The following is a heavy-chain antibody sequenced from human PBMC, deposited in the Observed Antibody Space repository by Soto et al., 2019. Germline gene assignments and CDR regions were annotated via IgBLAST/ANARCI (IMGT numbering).Heavy chain of an antibody. CDR3: AGGLGITRGRGARGNWFDP. D-gene: IGHD3-10*01. CDR1: GGSFSGYY. J-gene: IGHJ5*02. Sequence: PSETLSLTCAVYGGSFSGYYWSWIRQPPGKGLEWIGEINHSGSTNYNPSLKSRVTISVDTSKNQFSLKLSSVTAADTAVYYYAGGLGITRGRGARGNWFDPWGQGTLVTVSS. V-gene: IGHV4-34*01. CDR2: INHSGST.